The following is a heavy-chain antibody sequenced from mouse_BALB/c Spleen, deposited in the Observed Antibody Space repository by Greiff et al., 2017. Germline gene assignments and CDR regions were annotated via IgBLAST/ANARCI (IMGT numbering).Heavy chain of an antibody. D-gene: IGHD2-3*01. V-gene: IGHV1-80*01. Sequence: QVQLQQSGAELVRPGSSVTISCKASGYAFSSYWMNWVKQRPGQGLEWIGQIYPGDGDTNYNGKFKGKATLTADKSSSTAYMQLSSLTSEDSAVYFCARRYDAWFAYWGQGTLVTVSA. CDR3: ARRYDAWFAY. CDR2: IYPGDGDT. J-gene: IGHJ3*01. CDR1: GYAFSSYW.